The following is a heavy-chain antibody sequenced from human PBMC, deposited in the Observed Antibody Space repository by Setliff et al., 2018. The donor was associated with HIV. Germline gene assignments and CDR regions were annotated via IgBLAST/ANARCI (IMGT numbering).Heavy chain of an antibody. CDR2: ISAYNGNT. V-gene: IGHV1-18*01. CDR3: ARDQGFWSGFTYNYYMDV. J-gene: IGHJ6*03. Sequence: GASVKVSCKASGYTFTSYGISWVRQAPGQGLEWMGWISAYNGNTNYAQKLQGRVTMTTDTSSSTAYLDRRSLRSDDTAVYDCARDQGFWSGFTYNYYMDVWGKGTTVTVSS. CDR1: GYTFTSYG. D-gene: IGHD3-3*01.